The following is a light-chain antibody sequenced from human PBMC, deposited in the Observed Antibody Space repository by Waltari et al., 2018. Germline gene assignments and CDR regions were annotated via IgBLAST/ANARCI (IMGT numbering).Light chain of an antibody. Sequence: EIVLTQSPGTLSLSPGERATLSCRASQSVGRCLYWYQQKHGQAPRLLIYDASTRATGIPDRFSGGGSGTDFSLTISRLEPEDFAVYYCQMYVRLPATFGQGTKVEI. CDR2: DAS. J-gene: IGKJ1*01. CDR1: QSVGRCL. CDR3: QMYVRLPAT. V-gene: IGKV3-20*01.